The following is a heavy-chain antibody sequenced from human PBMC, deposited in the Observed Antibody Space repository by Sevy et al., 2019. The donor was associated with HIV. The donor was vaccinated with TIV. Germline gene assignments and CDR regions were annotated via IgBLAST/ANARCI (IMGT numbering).Heavy chain of an antibody. D-gene: IGHD4-17*01. CDR3: ARATDYGDYDAFDI. CDR2: IWYDGSNK. J-gene: IGHJ3*02. Sequence: GGSLRLSCAASGFTFSSYGMHWVRQAPGKGLEWVAVIWYDGSNKYYADSVKGRFTISRDNSKNTLYLQMNSLIAEDTAVYYCARATDYGDYDAFDIWGQGTMVTVSS. V-gene: IGHV3-33*01. CDR1: GFTFSSYG.